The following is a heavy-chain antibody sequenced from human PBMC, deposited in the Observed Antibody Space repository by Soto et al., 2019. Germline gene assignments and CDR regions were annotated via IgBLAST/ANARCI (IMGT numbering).Heavy chain of an antibody. CDR2: INANSGGT. Sequence: ASGKVSCKTSGYTFTGYYMHWMRQAPGQGLEWMGWINANSGGTKYAQKFQGRVTMTRDTSISTAYMDLSRLTSDDTAMYYCARAGLTTLELATTFWGQGTLVTVSS. CDR3: ARAGLTTLELATTF. CDR1: GYTFTGYY. J-gene: IGHJ4*02. D-gene: IGHD1-1*01. V-gene: IGHV1-2*02.